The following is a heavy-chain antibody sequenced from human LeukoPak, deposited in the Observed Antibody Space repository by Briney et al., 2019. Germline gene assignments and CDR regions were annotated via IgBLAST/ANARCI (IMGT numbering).Heavy chain of an antibody. CDR1: GFTFGIYN. CDR2: FPSSSAYT. D-gene: IGHD1-26*01. V-gene: IGHV3-21*01. J-gene: IGHJ6*03. Sequence: PGGSLGLSCPASGFTFGIYNMNGVRRTPGKVLDGASWFPSSSAYTFYADSVRGRFTISRDNAKSSPYLQMNSLRADDTAIYYCARDPYNGNYGDSYYYYMDVWGKGTTVTISS. CDR3: ARDPYNGNYGDSYYYYMDV.